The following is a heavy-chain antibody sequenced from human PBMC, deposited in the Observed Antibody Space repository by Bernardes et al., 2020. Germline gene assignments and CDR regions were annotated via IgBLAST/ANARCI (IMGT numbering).Heavy chain of an antibody. CDR2: IYYSGST. CDR3: ARHNNRITGTNSLFDY. D-gene: IGHD1-7*01. CDR1: GGSISSSSYY. J-gene: IGHJ4*02. Sequence: SETLSLTCTVSGGSISSSSYYWGWLLQPPGKGLEWIGSIYYSGSTYYNPSLKSRVTISVDTSKNQFSLKLSSVTAADTAVYYCARHNNRITGTNSLFDYWGQGTLVTVSS. V-gene: IGHV4-39*01.